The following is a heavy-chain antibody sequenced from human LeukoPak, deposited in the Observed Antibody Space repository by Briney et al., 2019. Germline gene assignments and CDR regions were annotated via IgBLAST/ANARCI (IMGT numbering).Heavy chain of an antibody. Sequence: PGGSLRLSCAASGFTFSSYWMHWVRQAPGKGLVWVSRINSDGSSTSYADSVKGRFTISRDNAKNTLYLQMNSLGAEDTAVYYCAREKVAAADLFDYWGQGTLVTVSS. CDR2: INSDGSST. CDR3: AREKVAAADLFDY. CDR1: GFTFSSYW. V-gene: IGHV3-74*01. J-gene: IGHJ4*02. D-gene: IGHD6-13*01.